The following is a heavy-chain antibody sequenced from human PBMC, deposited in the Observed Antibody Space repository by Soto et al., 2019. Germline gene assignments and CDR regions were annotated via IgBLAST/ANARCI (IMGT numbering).Heavy chain of an antibody. CDR3: ARFSEYWGSYRGFDS. V-gene: IGHV4-61*01. D-gene: IGHD3-16*02. J-gene: IGHJ4*02. CDR2: TYNSGST. CDR1: GGSVSSGSSF. Sequence: SETLSLTCTVSGGSVSSGSSFWSWIRQPPGKGLEWIGETYNSGSTNYNTNYNPSLKSRVTISVDTSKNQFSLKMSSVTAADMAVYFCARFSEYWGSYRGFDSWGQGTLVTVSS.